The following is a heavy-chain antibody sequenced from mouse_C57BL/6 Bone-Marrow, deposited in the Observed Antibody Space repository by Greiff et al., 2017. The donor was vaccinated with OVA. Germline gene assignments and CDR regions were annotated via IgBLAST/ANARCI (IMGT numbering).Heavy chain of an antibody. D-gene: IGHD1-1*01. Sequence: QVQLQQSGAELARPGASVKLSCKASGYTFTSYGISWVKQRTGQGLEWIGEIYPRSGNTYYNEKFKGKATLTADKSSSTAYMELRSLTSEDSAVYFCARSFYYYGSPYYFDYWGQGTTLTVSS. CDR3: ARSFYYYGSPYYFDY. CDR2: IYPRSGNT. CDR1: GYTFTSYG. V-gene: IGHV1-81*01. J-gene: IGHJ2*01.